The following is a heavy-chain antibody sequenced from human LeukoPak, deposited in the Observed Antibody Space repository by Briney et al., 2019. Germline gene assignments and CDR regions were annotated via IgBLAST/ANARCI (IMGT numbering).Heavy chain of an antibody. CDR1: GYTLTELS. D-gene: IGHD6-13*01. J-gene: IGHJ4*02. CDR2: FDPEDGET. CDR3: ATERTAGTVFRDFYFDY. V-gene: IGHV1-24*01. Sequence: ASVTVSCKVSGYTLTELSMHWVRQAPGRGLEWMGGFDPEDGETIYAQKFQGRVTMTEDTSTDTAYMELSSLRSEDTAVYYCATERTAGTVFRDFYFDYWGQGTLVTVSS.